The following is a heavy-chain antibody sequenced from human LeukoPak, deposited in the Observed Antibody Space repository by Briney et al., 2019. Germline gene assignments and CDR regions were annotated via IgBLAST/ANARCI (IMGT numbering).Heavy chain of an antibody. CDR3: ARYSSSWRGNWIDP. J-gene: IGHJ5*02. CDR2: INPLSGGT. CDR1: GYTFTGYY. D-gene: IGHD6-13*01. V-gene: IGHV1-2*02. Sequence: ASVKVSCKSSGYTFTGYYIHWVRQAPGQGLEWMGWINPLSGGTNYAQKFQGRVTMTRDTSISTAYMDLSRLKSDDTAVYYCARYSSSWRGNWIDPWGQGTLVTVSS.